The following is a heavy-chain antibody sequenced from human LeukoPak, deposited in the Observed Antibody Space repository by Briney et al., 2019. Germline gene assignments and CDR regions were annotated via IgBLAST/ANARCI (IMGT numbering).Heavy chain of an antibody. D-gene: IGHD1-26*01. CDR2: INPNSGGT. CDR1: GYTFTGYY. CDR3: ARVPDDPAREVGREFDY. Sequence: EASVKVSCKASGYTFTGYYMHWVRQAPGQGLEWMGWINPNSGGTNYAQKFQGRVTMTRDTSISTAYMELSRLRSDDTAVYYCARVPDDPAREVGREFDYWGQGTLVTVSS. V-gene: IGHV1-2*02. J-gene: IGHJ4*02.